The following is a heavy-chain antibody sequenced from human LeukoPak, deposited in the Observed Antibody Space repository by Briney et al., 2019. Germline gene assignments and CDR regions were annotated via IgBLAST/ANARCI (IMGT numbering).Heavy chain of an antibody. J-gene: IGHJ4*02. Sequence: PGGSLRLSCAASGFTFDNYAMHWVRQAPGKGLEWVSGISWNSGNIGYADPVKGRFTISRDNAKNSLFLQMNSLRPEDTALYYCAKETFDYWGQGTLVTVSS. V-gene: IGHV3-9*01. CDR1: GFTFDNYA. CDR3: AKETFDY. CDR2: ISWNSGNI.